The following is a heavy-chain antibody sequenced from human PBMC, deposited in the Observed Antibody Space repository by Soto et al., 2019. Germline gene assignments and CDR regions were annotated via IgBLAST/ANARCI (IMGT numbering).Heavy chain of an antibody. CDR2: IYYGGST. J-gene: IGHJ4*02. CDR1: GGSISSYY. V-gene: IGHV4-59*01. Sequence: PSETLSLTCTVSGGSISSYYWSWIRQPPGKGLEWIGYIYYGGSTNYNPSLKSRVTISVDTSKNQFSLKLSSVTAADTAVYYCASSYGDYSFDYWGQGTLGTVSS. CDR3: ASSYGDYSFDY. D-gene: IGHD4-17*01.